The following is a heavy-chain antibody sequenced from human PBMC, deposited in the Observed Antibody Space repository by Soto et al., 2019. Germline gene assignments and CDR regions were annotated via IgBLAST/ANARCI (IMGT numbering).Heavy chain of an antibody. Sequence: PTLVNPTQTITLTFNISRLSASTRGVGVAWIRQSPGKALEWLALIYWDNDKRYSPFLQSRVTITKDTSKNQVVLTMTNMDPVDTATYYCAHKGGRGAGMDVWGQGTTVTV. D-gene: IGHD2-15*01. CDR1: RLSASTRGVG. V-gene: IGHV2-5*02. CDR2: IYWDNDK. J-gene: IGHJ6*02. CDR3: AHKGGRGAGMDV.